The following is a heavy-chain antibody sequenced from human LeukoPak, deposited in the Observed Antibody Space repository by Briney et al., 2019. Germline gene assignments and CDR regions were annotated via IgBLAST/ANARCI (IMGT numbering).Heavy chain of an antibody. D-gene: IGHD3-22*01. CDR3: ARLPWWDDSSGYYLY. J-gene: IGHJ4*02. Sequence: PGGSLRLSRAASGFTFSSYAMSWVRQAPGKGLEWVSAISGSGGSTYYADSVKGRFTIPRDNSKNTLYLQMSSLRAEDTAVYYCARLPWWDDSSGYYLYWGQGTLVTVSS. CDR1: GFTFSSYA. CDR2: ISGSGGST. V-gene: IGHV3-23*01.